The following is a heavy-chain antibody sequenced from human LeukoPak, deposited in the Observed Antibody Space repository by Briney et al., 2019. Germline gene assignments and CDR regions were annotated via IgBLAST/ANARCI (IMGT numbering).Heavy chain of an antibody. D-gene: IGHD6-6*01. V-gene: IGHV1-69*05. Sequence: SVKVSCKASGGTFSSYATSWVRQAPGQGLEWMGGIIPIFGTANYAQKFQGRVTITTDESTSTAYMELSSLRSEDTAVYYCARDWHSSSSGINPNNWFDPWGQGTLVTVSS. CDR3: ARDWHSSSSGINPNNWFDP. J-gene: IGHJ5*02. CDR1: GGTFSSYA. CDR2: IIPIFGTA.